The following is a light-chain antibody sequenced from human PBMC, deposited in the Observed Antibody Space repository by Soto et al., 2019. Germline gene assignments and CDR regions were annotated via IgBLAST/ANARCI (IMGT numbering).Light chain of an antibody. V-gene: IGKV3D-15*01. CDR3: QQYKVWYS. Sequence: EVVLTQSPATLSVSPGERATLSCRARQSISSSLAWYQQKPGQAPRLLMQRASARATGIPARFSGSGPGTEFTLTIGSLQSEDSAVYYCQQYKVWYSFGQGTKLEIK. J-gene: IGKJ2*03. CDR1: QSISSS. CDR2: RAS.